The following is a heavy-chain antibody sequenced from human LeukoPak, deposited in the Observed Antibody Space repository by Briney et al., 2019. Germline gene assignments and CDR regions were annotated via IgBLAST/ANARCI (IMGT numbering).Heavy chain of an antibody. CDR1: GGSISSYY. J-gene: IGHJ4*02. V-gene: IGHV4-59*01. D-gene: IGHD6-13*01. Sequence: SETLSLTCTVSGGSISSYYRSWIRQPPGKGLEWIGYIYYSGSTNYNPSLKSRVTISVDTSKNQFSLKLSSVTAADTAVYYCARGFLYSSSWPGHIDYWGQGTLVTVSS. CDR3: ARGFLYSSSWPGHIDY. CDR2: IYYSGST.